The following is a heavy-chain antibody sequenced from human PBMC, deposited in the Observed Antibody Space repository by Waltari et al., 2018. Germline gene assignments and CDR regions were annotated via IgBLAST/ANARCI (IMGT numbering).Heavy chain of an antibody. D-gene: IGHD3-3*01. CDR1: GFTFSSYW. V-gene: IGHV3-7*01. CDR2: IKQDGSEK. Sequence: EASGFTFSSYWLSWVRQAPGKGLEWLANIKQDGSEKYYVDSVKGRFTISRDNAKNSLYLQMNSLRAEDTAVYYCARDDYDFPIWGQGTMVTVSS. CDR3: ARDDYDFPI. J-gene: IGHJ3*02.